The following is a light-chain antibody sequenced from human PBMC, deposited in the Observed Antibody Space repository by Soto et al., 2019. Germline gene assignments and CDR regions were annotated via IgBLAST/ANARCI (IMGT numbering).Light chain of an antibody. J-gene: IGKJ3*01. V-gene: IGKV3-11*01. Sequence: EIVLTQSPATLSLSPGERATLSCRASQSVSSYLAWYQQKPGQAPRLLIYDASNRATGIPAKFSGSGSGTDFTLTISSLDPEDFAVYYFQQRSNWPPLFTFGPGTKVDIK. CDR3: QQRSNWPPLFT. CDR2: DAS. CDR1: QSVSSY.